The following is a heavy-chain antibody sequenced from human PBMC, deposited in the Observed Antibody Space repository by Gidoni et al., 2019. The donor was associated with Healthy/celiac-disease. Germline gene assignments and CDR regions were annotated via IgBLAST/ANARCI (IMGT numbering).Heavy chain of an antibody. J-gene: IGHJ4*02. CDR1: GFTFSSYA. D-gene: IGHD4-17*01. CDR2: ISGSGGST. V-gene: IGHV3-23*01. CDR3: AKPPLTTVTTSVTGGDY. Sequence: EVQLLESGGGLVQPGGSLRLSCAASGFTFSSYAMSWVRQAPGKGLEWVSAISGSGGSTYYADSVKGRFTISRDNSKNTLYLQMNSLRAEDTAVYYCAKPPLTTVTTSVTGGDYWGQGTLVTVSS.